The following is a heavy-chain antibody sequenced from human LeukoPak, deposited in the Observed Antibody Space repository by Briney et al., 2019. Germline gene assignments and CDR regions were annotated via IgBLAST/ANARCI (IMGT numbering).Heavy chain of an antibody. CDR1: GFTVSSNY. CDR2: IYSGGST. Sequence: GGSLRLSCAASGFTVSSNYMSWVRQAPGKGLEWVSVIYSGGSTYYADSVKGRFTISRDNSKNTLYPQMNSLRAEDTAVYYCARGTYYDILTGYGPFDYWGQGTLVTVSS. CDR3: ARGTYYDILTGYGPFDY. V-gene: IGHV3-66*01. D-gene: IGHD3-9*01. J-gene: IGHJ4*02.